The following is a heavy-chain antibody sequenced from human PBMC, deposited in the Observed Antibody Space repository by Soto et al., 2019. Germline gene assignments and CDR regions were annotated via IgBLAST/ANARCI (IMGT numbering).Heavy chain of an antibody. CDR3: ARETRAGYDILTGYYALDAFDI. CDR2: IYSGGST. V-gene: IGHV3-66*01. Sequence: GGSLRLSCAASGFTVSSNYMSWVRQAPGKGLEWVSVIYSGGSTNYADSVKGRFTISRDNAKNTLYLQMNSLRAEDTAVYYCARETRAGYDILTGYYALDAFDIWGQGTMVTVSS. CDR1: GFTVSSNY. D-gene: IGHD3-9*01. J-gene: IGHJ3*02.